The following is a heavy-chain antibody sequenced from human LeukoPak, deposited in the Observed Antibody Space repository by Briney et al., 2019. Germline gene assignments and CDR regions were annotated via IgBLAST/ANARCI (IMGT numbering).Heavy chain of an antibody. Sequence: PSETLSLTCTVSGGSISSSSYYWGWIRQPPGKGLEWIGSIYYSGSTYYNPSLKSRVTISVDTSKNQFSLKLSSVTAADTAVYYCARPDYGDYYDGPGAFDIWGQGTMVTVSS. V-gene: IGHV4-39*07. J-gene: IGHJ3*02. CDR2: IYYSGST. CDR1: GGSISSSSYY. D-gene: IGHD4-17*01. CDR3: ARPDYGDYYDGPGAFDI.